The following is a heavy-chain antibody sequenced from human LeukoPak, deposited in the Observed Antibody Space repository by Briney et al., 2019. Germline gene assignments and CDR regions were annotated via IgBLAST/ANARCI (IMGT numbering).Heavy chain of an antibody. CDR3: ARVGGYGSGPYPFDY. J-gene: IGHJ4*02. D-gene: IGHD3-10*01. Sequence: KPSETLSLTCTVSGGSISTNFWSWIRQPAGKGLELIGRIYYRGSTNYNPSLKSRVTMSVDMSKNQFSLKLSSVTAADTAVYYCARVGGYGSGPYPFDYWGQGTLVTASS. CDR2: IYYRGST. CDR1: GGSISTNF. V-gene: IGHV4-4*07.